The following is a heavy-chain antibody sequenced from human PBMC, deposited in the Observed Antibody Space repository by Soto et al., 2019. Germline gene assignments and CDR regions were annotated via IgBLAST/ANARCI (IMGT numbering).Heavy chain of an antibody. J-gene: IGHJ5*02. Sequence: PRLSWAASVFTFSDYYISWSRQAPRKGLEWGSYIISSSSYTNYADSVKGRFTISRDNAKNSLYLQMNSLRAENTAVYYLARDVVTPSSSSFDPWGQGTLVTVSS. V-gene: IGHV3-11*06. CDR2: IISSSSYT. D-gene: IGHD2-21*02. CDR1: VFTFSDYY. CDR3: ARDVVTPSSSSFDP.